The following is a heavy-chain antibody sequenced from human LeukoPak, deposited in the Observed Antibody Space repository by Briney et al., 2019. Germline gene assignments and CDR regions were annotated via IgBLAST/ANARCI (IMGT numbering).Heavy chain of an antibody. CDR3: ARSDQYGSGSDWTTPFDAFDI. V-gene: IGHV3-53*01. CDR1: GFTVSSNY. Sequence: GGSLRLSCAASGFTVSSNYMSWVRQAPGKGLEWVSVIYSGGSTYYADSVKGRFTISRDNSKNTLYLQMNSLRAEDTAVYYCARSDQYGSGSDWTTPFDAFDIWGQGTMVTVSS. J-gene: IGHJ3*02. CDR2: IYSGGST. D-gene: IGHD3-10*01.